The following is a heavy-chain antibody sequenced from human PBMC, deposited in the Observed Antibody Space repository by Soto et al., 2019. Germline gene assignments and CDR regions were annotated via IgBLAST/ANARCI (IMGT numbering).Heavy chain of an antibody. CDR1: GYTFTGYY. CDR3: AREDFYDSSGYFPYYYGMDV. J-gene: IGHJ6*02. CDR2: INPNSGGT. Sequence: ASVKVSCKASGYTFTGYYMHWVRQAPGQGLEWMGWINPNSGGTNYAQKFQGRVTMTRDTSISTAYMELSRLRSDDTAVYYCAREDFYDSSGYFPYYYGMDVWGQGTTVTVSS. V-gene: IGHV1-2*02. D-gene: IGHD3-22*01.